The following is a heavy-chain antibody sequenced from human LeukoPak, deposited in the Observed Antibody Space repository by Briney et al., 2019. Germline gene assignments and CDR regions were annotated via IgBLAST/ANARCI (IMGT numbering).Heavy chain of an antibody. D-gene: IGHD6-13*01. V-gene: IGHV1-3*01. CDR3: ARLYSSSWYGASDI. CDR1: GYTFTSYA. Sequence: ASVKASCKASGYTFTSYALHWVRQAPGQRLEWMGWINAGNGNTKYSQKFQGRVTITRDTSASTAYMELSSLRSEDTAVYYCARLYSSSWYGASDIWGQGTMVTVSS. J-gene: IGHJ3*02. CDR2: INAGNGNT.